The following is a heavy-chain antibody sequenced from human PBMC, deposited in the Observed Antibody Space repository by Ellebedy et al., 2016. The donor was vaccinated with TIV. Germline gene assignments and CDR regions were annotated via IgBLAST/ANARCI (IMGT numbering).Heavy chain of an antibody. CDR3: ARSTHSSADY. CDR1: EFTFSAYA. V-gene: IGHV3-23*01. CDR2: ISGDGRST. Sequence: GGSLRLXCAASEFTFSAYAMSWFRQVPGKGLEWVSTISGDGRSTYYADSVKGRFTISRDNSKNTLYLQMNSLRAEDTAVYYCARSTHSSADYWGQGTLVSVSS. D-gene: IGHD6-19*01. J-gene: IGHJ4*02.